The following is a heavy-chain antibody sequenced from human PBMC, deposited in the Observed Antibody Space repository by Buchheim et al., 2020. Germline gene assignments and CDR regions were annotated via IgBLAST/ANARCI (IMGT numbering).Heavy chain of an antibody. CDR3: ARSGGIYSNLIYGMDV. V-gene: IGHV4-30-2*01. Sequence: QLQLQESGSGLVKPSQTLSLTCAVSGGSISSGGYSWSWIRQPPGKGLEWIGYIYHSGSTYYNPSLKSRVTISVDRSKNQFSLKLSSVTAADTAVYCCARSGGIYSNLIYGMDVWGQGTT. D-gene: IGHD5-18*01. J-gene: IGHJ6*02. CDR1: GGSISSGGYS. CDR2: IYHSGST.